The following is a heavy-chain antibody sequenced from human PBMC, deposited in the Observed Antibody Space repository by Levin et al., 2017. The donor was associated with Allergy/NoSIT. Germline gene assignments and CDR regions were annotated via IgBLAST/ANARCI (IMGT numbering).Heavy chain of an antibody. D-gene: IGHD2-2*01. V-gene: IGHV3-30*04. CDR2: ISYDGSNK. J-gene: IGHJ6*02. CDR3: AAQGYCSSTSCYYYDPYYYYYDMDV. CDR1: GFTFSTYA. Sequence: PGESLKISCAASGFTFSTYAIHWVRQAPGKGLEWVAVISYDGSNKYYADSVKGRFTISRDNSKNTLYLQMNSLRAEDTAVYYCAAQGYCSSTSCYYYDPYYYYYDMDVWGQGTTVTVSS.